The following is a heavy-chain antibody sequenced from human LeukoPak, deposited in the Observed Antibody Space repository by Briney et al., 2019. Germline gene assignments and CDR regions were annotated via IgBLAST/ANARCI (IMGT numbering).Heavy chain of an antibody. CDR1: GGSFSGYY. CDR2: INHSGST. J-gene: IGHJ4*02. Sequence: SETLSLTCAVYGGSFSGYYWSWIRQPPGKGLEWIGEINHSGSTNYNPSLKSRVTISVDTSKNQFSLKLSSVTAADTAVYYCARAASSYCSGGSCSFLDYWGQGTLVTVSS. CDR3: ARAASSYCSGGSCSFLDY. D-gene: IGHD2-15*01. V-gene: IGHV4-34*01.